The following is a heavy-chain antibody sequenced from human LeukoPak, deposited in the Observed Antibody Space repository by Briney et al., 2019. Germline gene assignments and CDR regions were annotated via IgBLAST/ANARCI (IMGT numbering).Heavy chain of an antibody. Sequence: PGGSLRLSCAASGFTFNNYAMRWVRQAPGKGLEWVSAISASGGSTYYADSVKGRFTISRDNSKNTLYLQMNSLRAEDTAVYYCAKVLYCSGGSCFYGGFDYWGQGTLVTVSS. V-gene: IGHV3-23*01. CDR1: GFTFNNYA. CDR3: AKVLYCSGGSCFYGGFDY. D-gene: IGHD2-15*01. J-gene: IGHJ4*02. CDR2: ISASGGST.